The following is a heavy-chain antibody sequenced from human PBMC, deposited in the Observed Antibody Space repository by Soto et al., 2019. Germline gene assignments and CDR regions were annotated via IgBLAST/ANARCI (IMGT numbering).Heavy chain of an antibody. D-gene: IGHD4-4*01. CDR3: ATRPPPVVVTLLPFPS. CDR1: GDSISSTFW. V-gene: IGHV4-4*02. CDR2: VYHTGNT. Sequence: QVQLRQSGPGLVKPSGTLSLTCAVSGDSISSTFWWTWVRQSPGKGLEWIGEVYHTGNTRYNPSLKSRVTISVAKPNNQFSLKLTSMTGADTAVYYCATRPPPVVVTLLPFPSRGQGTPVTVSS. J-gene: IGHJ4*02.